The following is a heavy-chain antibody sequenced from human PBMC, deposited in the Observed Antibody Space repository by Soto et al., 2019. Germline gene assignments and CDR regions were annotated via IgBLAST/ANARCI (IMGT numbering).Heavy chain of an antibody. D-gene: IGHD3-10*01. V-gene: IGHV1-18*04. CDR3: ARDTPFARNLPGHSGDV. Sequence: QVQLVQSGAEVKKPGVSVKVSCKASGYTFTSYGISWVRQAPGQGLEWMGWISAYNGNTNYAQKLQGRVTMTTDTSTSTAYMELRSLRSDDTAVYYCARDTPFARNLPGHSGDVWGQGTTVTVSS. CDR1: GYTFTSYG. J-gene: IGHJ6*02. CDR2: ISAYNGNT.